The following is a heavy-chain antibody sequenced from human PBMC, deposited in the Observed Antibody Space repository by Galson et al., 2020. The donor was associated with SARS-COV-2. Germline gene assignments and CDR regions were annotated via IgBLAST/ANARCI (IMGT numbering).Heavy chain of an antibody. CDR1: GYTFTGYY. V-gene: IGHV1-2*02. D-gene: IGHD2-15*01. J-gene: IGHJ5*02. Sequence: ASVKVSCKASGYTFTGYYMHWVRQAPGQGLEWMGWINPNSGGTNYAQKFQGRVTMTRDTSISTVYMELSRLRSDDTAVYYCARGPPRCSGGSCYFLSDLEVHTKFDPWGQGTLVTVSS. CDR3: ARGPPRCSGGSCYFLSDLEVHTKFDP. CDR2: INPNSGGT.